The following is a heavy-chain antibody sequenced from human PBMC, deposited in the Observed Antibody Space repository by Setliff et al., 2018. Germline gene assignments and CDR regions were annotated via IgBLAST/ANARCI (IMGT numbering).Heavy chain of an antibody. CDR1: GYSISSGYY. J-gene: IGHJ3*02. CDR3: ARVARVVLSRNAFDI. CDR2: IYHSGST. D-gene: IGHD2-2*01. V-gene: IGHV4-38-2*01. Sequence: PSETLSLTCAVSGYSISSGYYWGWIRQPPGKGLEWIGNIYHSGSTYYNPSLKSRVTISVHTSKNQFSLKLSSVTAADTAVYYCARVARVVLSRNAFDIWGQGTMVTVSS.